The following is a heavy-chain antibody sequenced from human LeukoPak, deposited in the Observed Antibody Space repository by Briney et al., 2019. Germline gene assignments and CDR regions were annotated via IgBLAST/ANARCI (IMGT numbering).Heavy chain of an antibody. CDR3: ARDGYSSGWYGNWFDP. J-gene: IGHJ5*02. CDR1: GYTFTSYG. CDR2: ISAYNGNP. D-gene: IGHD6-19*01. Sequence: ASVKVSCKASGYTFTSYGISWVRQAPGQGLEWMGWISAYNGNPNYAQKLQGRVTMTTDTSTSTAYMELRSLRSDDTAVYYCARDGYSSGWYGNWFDPWGQGTLVTVSS. V-gene: IGHV1-18*01.